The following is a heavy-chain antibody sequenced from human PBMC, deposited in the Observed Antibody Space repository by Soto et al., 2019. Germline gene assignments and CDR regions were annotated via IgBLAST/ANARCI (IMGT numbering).Heavy chain of an antibody. CDR2: IYYSGST. J-gene: IGHJ4*02. Sequence: QLQLQESGPGLVKPSETLSLTCTVSGGSISSSSYYWGWIRQPPGKGLEGIGRIYYSGSTYYNPSLKSRVPLSVDTSKNQFTLKLSSVPAADTAVYYCARPGNYGSGSYLYYLDYWGQGTRVTVSS. CDR1: GGSISSSSYY. CDR3: ARPGNYGSGSYLYYLDY. V-gene: IGHV4-39*01. D-gene: IGHD3-10*01.